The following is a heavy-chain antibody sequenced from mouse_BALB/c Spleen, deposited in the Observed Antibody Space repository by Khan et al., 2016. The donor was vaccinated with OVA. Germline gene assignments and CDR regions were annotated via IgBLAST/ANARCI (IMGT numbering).Heavy chain of an antibody. J-gene: IGHJ3*01. CDR2: ISCYNGST. V-gene: IGHV1S34*01. Sequence: LVKPGASVKISCKASGYSFTGYYMHWVKQSHGKSLEWIGYISCYNGSTTYNQKFKGKATFTVDTSSSTVYMQFNSLTSEDSAVYYCARGDYYGSSSFAYWGQGTLVTVSA. CDR3: ARGDYYGSSSFAY. D-gene: IGHD1-1*01. CDR1: GYSFTGYY.